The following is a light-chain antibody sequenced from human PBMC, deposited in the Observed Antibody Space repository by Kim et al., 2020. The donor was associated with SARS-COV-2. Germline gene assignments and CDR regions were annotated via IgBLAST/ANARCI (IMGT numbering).Light chain of an antibody. CDR1: QSISTW. J-gene: IGKJ1*01. CDR3: QYYNSYSHT. CDR2: KAS. Sequence: DIQMTQSPSTLSASVGDRVTMTCRASQSISTWLAWYQQRPGKAPKLLIYKASNLESGVSSRFSGSGSGTEFTLTISSLQPDDFATYYCQYYNSYSHTFGQGTKVDIK. V-gene: IGKV1-5*03.